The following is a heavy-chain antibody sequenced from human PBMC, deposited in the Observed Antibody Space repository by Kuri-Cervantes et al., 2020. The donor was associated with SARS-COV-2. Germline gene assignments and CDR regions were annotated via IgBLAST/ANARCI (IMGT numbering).Heavy chain of an antibody. CDR1: GGSISSGGYS. V-gene: IGHV4-61*02. D-gene: IGHD3-3*01. CDR3: ASVARLEF. CDR2: IYTSGST. Sequence: SCTVSGGSISSGGYSRSWIRQPPGKGLEWIGRIYTSGSTNYNPSLKSRVTMSVDTSKNQFSLKLSSVTAADTAVYYCASVARLEFWGQGTLVTVSS. J-gene: IGHJ4*02.